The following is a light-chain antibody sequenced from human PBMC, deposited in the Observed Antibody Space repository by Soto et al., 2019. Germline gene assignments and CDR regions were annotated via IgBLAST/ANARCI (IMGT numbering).Light chain of an antibody. CDR1: QSLLHSNGYNY. V-gene: IGKV2-28*01. CDR3: MQALQTPGT. J-gene: IGKJ1*01. CDR2: LGS. Sequence: DIVMTQSPPSLPVTPGEPASISCRSSQSLLHSNGYNYLDWYLQKPGHSPQLLIYLGSNRASGVPDRFSGSGSGTDFTLKISRVEAEDVGVYYCMQALQTPGTFGQGTKVDIK.